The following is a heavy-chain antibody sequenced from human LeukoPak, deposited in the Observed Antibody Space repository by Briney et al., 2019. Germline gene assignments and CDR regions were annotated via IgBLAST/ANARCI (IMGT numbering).Heavy chain of an antibody. J-gene: IGHJ5*02. CDR2: IYTSGST. Sequence: ETLSLTFTVSGGSISSYYWSWIRQPAGKGLEWIGRIYTSGSTNYNPSLKSRVTMSVDTSKNQFSLKQTSVTAADTAVYYCARGPRRGEIWFDPWGQGTLVTVSS. CDR1: GGSISSYY. D-gene: IGHD3-10*01. V-gene: IGHV4-4*07. CDR3: ARGPRRGEIWFDP.